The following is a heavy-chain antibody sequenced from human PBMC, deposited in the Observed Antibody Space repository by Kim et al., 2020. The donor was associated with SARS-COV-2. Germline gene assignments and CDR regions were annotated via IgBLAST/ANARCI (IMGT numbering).Heavy chain of an antibody. Sequence: QKFQGRVTITADEATSTAYMELSSLRSEDTAVYYCARASFYYDSSGAFDYWGQGTLVTVSS. V-gene: IGHV1-69*01. CDR3: ARASFYYDSSGAFDY. D-gene: IGHD3-22*01. J-gene: IGHJ4*02.